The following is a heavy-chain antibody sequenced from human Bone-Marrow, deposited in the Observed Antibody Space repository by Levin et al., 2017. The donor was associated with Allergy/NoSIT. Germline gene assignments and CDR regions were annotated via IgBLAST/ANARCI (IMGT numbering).Heavy chain of an antibody. CDR1: GFIFSDYA. D-gene: IGHD2-21*02. V-gene: IGHV3-30-3*01. CDR3: ARDLPKYDTANTENFAY. CDR2: ISDDGNSK. J-gene: IGHJ4*02. Sequence: SGGSLRLSCSASGFIFSDYAIHWVRQAPGKGLEWVAVISDDGNSKYFADSVKGRFTISRDNSKNTVYLQMNSLRRDDTAGYYCARDLPKYDTANTENFAYWGQGPPVTVSS.